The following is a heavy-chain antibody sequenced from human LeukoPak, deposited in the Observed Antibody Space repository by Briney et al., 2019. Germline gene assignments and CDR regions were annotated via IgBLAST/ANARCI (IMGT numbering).Heavy chain of an antibody. J-gene: IGHJ4*02. D-gene: IGHD6-13*01. CDR2: INPNSGGT. CDR1: GYTFTSYY. V-gene: IGHV1-2*02. Sequence: ASVKVSCKASGYTFTSYYMHWVRQAPGQGLEWMGWINPNSGGTNYAQKFQGRATMTRDTSISTAYMELSSDDTAVYYCARQQQLAIDYWGQGTLVTVSS. CDR3: ARQQQLAIDY.